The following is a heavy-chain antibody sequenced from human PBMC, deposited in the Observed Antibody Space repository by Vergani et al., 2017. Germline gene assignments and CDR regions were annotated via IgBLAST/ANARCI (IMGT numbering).Heavy chain of an antibody. CDR3: ATIDSSGYYPSYNVPDY. D-gene: IGHD3-22*01. Sequence: EVQLVESGGGLVQPGGSLRLSCAASGFTFSSYTMNWVRQAPGKGLEWVAGVNWNGVGSAYADSVRGRFIISRDNAKNSLFLQMNSLRVEDTALYYCATIDSSGYYPSYNVPDYWGQGTQVTVSS. CDR2: VNWNGVGS. J-gene: IGHJ4*02. CDR1: GFTFSSYT. V-gene: IGHV3-20*04.